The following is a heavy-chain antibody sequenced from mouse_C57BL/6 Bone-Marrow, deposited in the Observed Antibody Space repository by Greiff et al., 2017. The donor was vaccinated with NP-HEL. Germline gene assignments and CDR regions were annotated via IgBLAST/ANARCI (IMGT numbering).Heavy chain of an antibody. CDR3: ARGSNPWFAY. Sequence: VQLQQSGAELVRPGTSVKMSCKASGYTFTNYWIGWAKQRPGHGLEWIGYLYPGGGYTNYNEKFKGKATLTAAKSSSTAYLQFSYLTSEDSAIYYCARGSNPWFAYWGQGTLVTVSA. CDR2: LYPGGGYT. J-gene: IGHJ3*01. D-gene: IGHD2-5*01. CDR1: GYTFTNYW. V-gene: IGHV1-63*01.